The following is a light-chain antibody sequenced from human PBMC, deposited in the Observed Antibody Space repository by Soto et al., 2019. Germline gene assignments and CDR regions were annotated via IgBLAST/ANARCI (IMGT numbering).Light chain of an antibody. J-gene: IGKJ2*01. CDR1: QSLLTTNGYNY. CDR3: MQAAHTPPYT. CDR2: WAS. V-gene: IGKV2-28*01. Sequence: DIVMTQSPLSLPVTPGEPASISCRSSQSLLTTNGYNYLDWYLQKPGQSPQLLIYWASNRASGVPDRFSGSGSGTDFTLKISKEEAEDAVIYYCMQAAHTPPYTFSQGTKLEIK.